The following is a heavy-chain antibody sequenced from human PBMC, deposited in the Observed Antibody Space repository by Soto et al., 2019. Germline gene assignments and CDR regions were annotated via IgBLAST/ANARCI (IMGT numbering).Heavy chain of an antibody. D-gene: IGHD6-19*01. CDR1: GGTFSSYT. Sequence: QVQLVQSGAEVKKPGSSVKVSCKASGGTFSSYTISWVRQAPGQGLEWMGRIIPILGIANYAQKFQGRVTSTADKSTSTAYMELSSLRSEDTAVYYCAREESSGWNYYFDYWGQGTLVTVSS. J-gene: IGHJ4*02. V-gene: IGHV1-69*08. CDR2: IIPILGIA. CDR3: AREESSGWNYYFDY.